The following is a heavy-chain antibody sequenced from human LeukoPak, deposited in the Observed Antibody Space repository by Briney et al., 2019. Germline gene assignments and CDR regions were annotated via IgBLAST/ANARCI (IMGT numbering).Heavy chain of an antibody. CDR1: GGSISSYY. D-gene: IGHD3-10*01. V-gene: IGHV4-59*12. CDR3: ARGGGNYYMDV. J-gene: IGHJ6*03. Sequence: TTSETLSLTCTVSGGSISSYYWSWIRQPPGKGLEWIGYIYYSGSTNYNPSLKSRVTISVDTSKNQFSLKLSSVTAADTAVYYCARGGGNYYMDVWGEGTMVTVSS. CDR2: IYYSGST.